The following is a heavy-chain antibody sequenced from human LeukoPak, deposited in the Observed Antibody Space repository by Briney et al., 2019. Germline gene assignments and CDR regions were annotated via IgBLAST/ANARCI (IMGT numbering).Heavy chain of an antibody. CDR3: ASSSREIAPEDAFDI. CDR2: INPNSGGT. CDR1: GYTFTGYY. Sequence: ASVKVSCKASGYTFTGYYMHWVRQAPGQGLEWMGWINPNSGGTNYAQKFQGRVTMTRDTSISTAYMELSSLRSEDTAVYYCASSSREIAPEDAFDIWGQGTMVTVSS. V-gene: IGHV1-2*02. D-gene: IGHD6-25*01. J-gene: IGHJ3*02.